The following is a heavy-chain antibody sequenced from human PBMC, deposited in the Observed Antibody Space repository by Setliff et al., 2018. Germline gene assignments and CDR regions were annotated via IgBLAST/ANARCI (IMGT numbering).Heavy chain of an antibody. D-gene: IGHD4-17*01. CDR1: GDSLSSGPYY. Sequence: SETLSLTCTVSGDSLSSGPYYWTWVRQPAGKGLEWIGHIYTSGTTNYSPSLKTRVTKSTDTSKNQFSLQLTSVTATDTAVYYCARGRLLYVGDSHYFDNWGQGTLVTVSS. J-gene: IGHJ4*02. V-gene: IGHV4-61*09. CDR3: ARGRLLYVGDSHYFDN. CDR2: IYTSGTT.